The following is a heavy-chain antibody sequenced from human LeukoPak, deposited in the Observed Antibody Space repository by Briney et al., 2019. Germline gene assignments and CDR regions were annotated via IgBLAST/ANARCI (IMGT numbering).Heavy chain of an antibody. V-gene: IGHV5-51*01. D-gene: IGHD3-22*01. CDR3: ARRAYYDSSGYYYYFDY. Sequence: GESLKISCKGSGCSFTSYWIGWVRQMPGKGLEWMGIIYPGDSDTRYSPSFQGQVTISADKSISTAYLQWSSLKASDTAMYYCARRAYYDSSGYYYYFDYWGQGTLVTVSS. J-gene: IGHJ4*02. CDR2: IYPGDSDT. CDR1: GCSFTSYW.